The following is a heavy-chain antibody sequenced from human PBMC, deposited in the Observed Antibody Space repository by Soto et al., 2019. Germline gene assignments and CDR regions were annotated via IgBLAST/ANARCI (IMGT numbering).Heavy chain of an antibody. Sequence: ASVKVSCKASGYTFTSYGISWVRQAPGQGLEWMGWISAYNGNTNYAQKLQGRVTMTTDTSTSTAYMELRSVRSDDTAVYYCARDQRIVGATSAFDIWGQGTMVTVSS. CDR2: ISAYNGNT. V-gene: IGHV1-18*01. J-gene: IGHJ3*02. CDR1: GYTFTSYG. CDR3: ARDQRIVGATSAFDI. D-gene: IGHD1-26*01.